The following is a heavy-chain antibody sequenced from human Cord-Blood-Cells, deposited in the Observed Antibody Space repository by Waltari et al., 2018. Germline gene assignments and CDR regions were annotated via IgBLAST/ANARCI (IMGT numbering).Heavy chain of an antibody. J-gene: IGHJ5*02. CDR2: INHSGST. D-gene: IGHD6-13*01. Sequence: QVQLQQWGAGLLKPSETLSLPCAVYGGSLSGYHWRWIRQPPGKGLEWIGEINHSGSTNYNPSLKSRVTISVDTSKNQFSLKLSSVTAADTAVYYCAGSGYSSSWYDTWGQGTLVTVSS. CDR3: AGSGYSSSWYDT. V-gene: IGHV4-34*01. CDR1: GGSLSGYH.